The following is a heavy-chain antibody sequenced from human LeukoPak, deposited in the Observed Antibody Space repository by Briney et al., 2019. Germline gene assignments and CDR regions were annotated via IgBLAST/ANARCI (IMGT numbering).Heavy chain of an antibody. V-gene: IGHV3-23*01. CDR3: ARGGHTAMVSPGDY. Sequence: GGSLRLSCAASGFTFSSYAMSWVRQAPGKGLEWVSAISGSGGSTYYADSVKGRFTISRDNAKNSLYLQMNSLRAEDTALYYCARGGHTAMVSPGDYWGQGTLVTVSS. CDR1: GFTFSSYA. CDR2: ISGSGGST. J-gene: IGHJ4*02. D-gene: IGHD5-18*01.